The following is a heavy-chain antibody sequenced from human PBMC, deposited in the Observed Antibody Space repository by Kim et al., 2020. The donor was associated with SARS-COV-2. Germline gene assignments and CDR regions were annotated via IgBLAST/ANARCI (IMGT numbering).Heavy chain of an antibody. Sequence: GGSLRLSCAASGFTFSTYAMTWVRQAPGKGLECVSGISGSGHNTYYADSVKGRFTISRDNSRNTLYLQMNSLRADDTALYYCARDTCSKKWNEDFHHWGQGTLVTVSS. J-gene: IGHJ1*01. CDR2: ISGSGHNT. V-gene: IGHV3-23*01. CDR3: ARDTCSKKWNEDFHH. D-gene: IGHD2-2*01. CDR1: GFTFSTYA.